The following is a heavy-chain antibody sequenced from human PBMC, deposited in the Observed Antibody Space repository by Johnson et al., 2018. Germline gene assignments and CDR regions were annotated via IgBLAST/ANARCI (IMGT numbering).Heavy chain of an antibody. CDR3: ARGGDKGVFDY. V-gene: IGHV3-74*03. D-gene: IGHD5-12*01. J-gene: IGHJ4*02. CDR1: GFSSNNHW. CDR2: INNDGSNS. Sequence: VQLQESGGGLVQPGGSXRLSCVASGFSSNNHWMHWVRQAPGKGLVWVSRINNDGSNSMYADSVKGRITTYRDNAKNTVHMQVSSLRAEDTAVYYCARGGDKGVFDYWGQGTLVTVSS.